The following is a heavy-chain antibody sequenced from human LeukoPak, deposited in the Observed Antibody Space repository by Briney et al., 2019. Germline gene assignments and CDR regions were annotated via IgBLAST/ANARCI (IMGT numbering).Heavy chain of an antibody. V-gene: IGHV3-7*05. Sequence: GGSLRLSCAASGFTFDDYGMSWVRQAPGKGLEWVANINPDGSGKYYVDSVKGRFSISRDSAKSSMYLQMDSLRAEDTAVYYCARGIHNSCDYWGQGALVTVSS. J-gene: IGHJ4*02. CDR2: INPDGSGK. D-gene: IGHD6-6*01. CDR3: ARGIHNSCDY. CDR1: GFTFDDYG.